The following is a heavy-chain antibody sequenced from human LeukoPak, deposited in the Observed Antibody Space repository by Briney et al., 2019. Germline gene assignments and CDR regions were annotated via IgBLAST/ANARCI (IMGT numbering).Heavy chain of an antibody. J-gene: IGHJ4*02. D-gene: IGHD2-15*01. V-gene: IGHV3-23*01. CDR1: GFTFSNYA. CDR3: ARAAGYCSGGSCYDY. Sequence: GGSLRLSCAASGFTFSNYAMSWVRQAPGKGLEWVSLISGSGGSTNYADSVKGRFSISRDNSKNTVYLQMKSLRADDTALYYCARAAGYCSGGSCYDYWGQGTLVSVSS. CDR2: ISGSGGST.